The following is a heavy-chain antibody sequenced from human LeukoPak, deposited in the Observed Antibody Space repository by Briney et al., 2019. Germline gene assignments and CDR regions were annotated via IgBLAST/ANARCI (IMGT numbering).Heavy chain of an antibody. J-gene: IGHJ5*02. Sequence: GASVKVSCKASGYTFTGYYMHWVRQAPGQGLEWMGWINPNSGGTNYAQKFRGRVTMTRDTSISTAYMELIRLRSDDTAVYYCARAVMWHQLATAYWFDPGGQGTRVTVSS. CDR3: ARAVMWHQLATAYWFDP. CDR1: GYTFTGYY. D-gene: IGHD6-13*01. V-gene: IGHV1-2*02. CDR2: INPNSGGT.